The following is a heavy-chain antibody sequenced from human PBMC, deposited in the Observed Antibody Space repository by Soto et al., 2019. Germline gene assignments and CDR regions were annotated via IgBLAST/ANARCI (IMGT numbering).Heavy chain of an antibody. J-gene: IGHJ4*02. Sequence: QVQLQESGPGLVKPSQTLSLTCTVSGGSISSGGYYWSWIRQHPGKGLEWIGYIYYSGSTYYNPSLKSRVTISVDPSKNQFSLELSSVTAADTAVYYCARGVTLVRGVIHTPYFDYWGQGALVTVSS. CDR1: GGSISSGGYY. D-gene: IGHD3-10*01. CDR2: IYYSGST. V-gene: IGHV4-31*03. CDR3: ARGVTLVRGVIHTPYFDY.